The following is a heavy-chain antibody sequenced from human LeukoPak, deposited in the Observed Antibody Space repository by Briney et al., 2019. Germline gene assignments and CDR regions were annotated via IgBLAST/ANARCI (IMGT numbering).Heavy chain of an antibody. D-gene: IGHD2-8*01. CDR1: GFTFSSYA. CDR2: ISGSGGST. J-gene: IGHJ4*02. CDR3: ARVGYCTNGVCLNFDY. Sequence: ETGGSLRLSCAASGFTFSSYAMSWVRQAPGKGLEWVSAISGSGGSTYYADSVKGRFTISRDNSKNTLYLQMNSLRAEDTAVYYCARVGYCTNGVCLNFDYWGQGTLVTVSS. V-gene: IGHV3-23*01.